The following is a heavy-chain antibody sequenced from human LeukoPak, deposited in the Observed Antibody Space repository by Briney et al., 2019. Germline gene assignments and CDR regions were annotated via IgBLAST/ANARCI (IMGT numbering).Heavy chain of an antibody. D-gene: IGHD2-2*01. Sequence: PGGSLRLSCAASGFTFSSYATSWVRQAPGKGLEWVSAISGSGGSTYYADSVKGRFTISRDNSKNTLYLQMNSLRAEDTAVHYCAKVADIVVVPAAALDYWGQGTLVTVSS. J-gene: IGHJ4*02. CDR2: ISGSGGST. CDR3: AKVADIVVVPAAALDY. V-gene: IGHV3-23*01. CDR1: GFTFSSYA.